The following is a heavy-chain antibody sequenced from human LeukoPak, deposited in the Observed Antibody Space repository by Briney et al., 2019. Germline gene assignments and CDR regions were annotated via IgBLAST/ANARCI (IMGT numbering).Heavy chain of an antibody. D-gene: IGHD6-19*01. CDR3: ARRGPSRGTGFYYFDY. CDR2: INPNNGGT. V-gene: IGHV1-2*02. Sequence: GASVKVSCKASGYTFTGYYMHWVRQAPGQGLEWVGWINPNNGGTNYAQKFQGRVTMTRDTSISIVYMELSRLRSDDTAVYYCARRGPSRGTGFYYFDYWGQGTLVTASS. CDR1: GYTFTGYY. J-gene: IGHJ4*02.